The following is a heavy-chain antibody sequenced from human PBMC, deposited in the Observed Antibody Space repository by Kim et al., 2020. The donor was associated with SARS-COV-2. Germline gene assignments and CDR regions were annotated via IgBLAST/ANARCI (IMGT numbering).Heavy chain of an antibody. CDR2: IGGTSRST. CDR1: GFTFIGHS. Sequence: GGSLRLSCAASGFTFIGHSVNWVRQAPGKGLEWVSSIGGTSRSTYYAGAMKGRVTISIDDARSSVFLQINSLRAEDTAVYYCARESAEAFDIWCQGTMVT. CDR3: ARESAEAFDI. V-gene: IGHV3-21*06. J-gene: IGHJ3*02.